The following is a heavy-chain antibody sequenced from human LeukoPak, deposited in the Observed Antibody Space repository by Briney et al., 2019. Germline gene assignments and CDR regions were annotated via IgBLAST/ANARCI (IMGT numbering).Heavy chain of an antibody. CDR3: AKGGRHSSSWNEY. J-gene: IGHJ4*02. D-gene: IGHD6-13*01. CDR1: GFTFDDYA. V-gene: IGHV3-9*01. Sequence: RPGGSLRHPCAASGFTFDDYAMLWVRQAPGKGLEWVSSISWNSGSKVYADSVKGRFTISRDNAKNSLYLQMNSLRVEDTALYYCAKGGRHSSSWNEYWGQGTLVTVSS. CDR2: ISWNSGSK.